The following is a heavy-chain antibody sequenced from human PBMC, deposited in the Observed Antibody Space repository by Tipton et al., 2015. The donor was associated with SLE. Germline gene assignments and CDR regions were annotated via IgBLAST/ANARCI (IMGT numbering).Heavy chain of an antibody. D-gene: IGHD3-10*01. V-gene: IGHV3-30*03. CDR1: GFTFSSYG. CDR2: ISYDGSNK. Sequence: SLRLSCAASGFTFSSYGMHWVRQAPGKGLEWVAVISYDGSNKYYADSVKGRFTISRDNSKNTLYLQMNSLRAEDTAVYYCASHGSGSSYYFDYWGQGTLVTVSS. J-gene: IGHJ4*02. CDR3: ASHGSGSSYYFDY.